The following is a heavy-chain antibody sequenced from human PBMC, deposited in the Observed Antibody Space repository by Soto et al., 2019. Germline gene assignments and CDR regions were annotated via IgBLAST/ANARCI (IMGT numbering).Heavy chain of an antibody. CDR3: ARTPGYGGNSGFEY. CDR2: IIPIFGTA. V-gene: IGHV1-69*13. J-gene: IGHJ4*02. CDR1: GGTFSGDA. Sequence: ASVKVSCKASGGTFSGDAISWVRQAPGQGLEWMGGIIPIFGTANYAQKFQGRVTITADESTSTAYMELSSLRSEDTAVYYCARTPGYGGNSGFEYWGQGTLVTVSS. D-gene: IGHD4-17*01.